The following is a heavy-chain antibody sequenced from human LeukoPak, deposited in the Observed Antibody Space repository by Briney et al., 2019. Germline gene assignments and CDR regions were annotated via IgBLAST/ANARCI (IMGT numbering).Heavy chain of an antibody. CDR1: GYRFTSYW. D-gene: IGHD3-22*01. J-gene: IGHJ4*02. Sequence: GEALQISFKGSGYRFTSYWIGWVRQMPGKGLEWMGIIYPGHSHTRYSPSFQGQVTISADKSISTAYLQWSSLKASDTAMYYCARIYYDTLHPVDYWGQGTLVTVSS. CDR3: ARIYYDTLHPVDY. V-gene: IGHV5-51*01. CDR2: IYPGHSHT.